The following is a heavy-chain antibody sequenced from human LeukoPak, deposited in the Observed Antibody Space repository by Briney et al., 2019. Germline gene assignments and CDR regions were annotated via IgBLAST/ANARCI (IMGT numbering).Heavy chain of an antibody. V-gene: IGHV3-48*03. Sequence: PGGSLRLSCAASGFTFSSYEMNWVRQAPGKGLEWVSYISSSGSTIYYADSVKGRFTISRDNSKNTLYLQMNSLRAEDTAVYYCAKDGAAAAGTLFDYWGQGTLVTVSS. J-gene: IGHJ4*02. CDR2: ISSSGSTI. D-gene: IGHD6-13*01. CDR3: AKDGAAAAGTLFDY. CDR1: GFTFSSYE.